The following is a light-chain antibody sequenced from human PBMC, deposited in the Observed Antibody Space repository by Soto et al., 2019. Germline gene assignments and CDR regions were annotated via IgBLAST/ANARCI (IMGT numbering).Light chain of an antibody. CDR2: DVS. V-gene: IGLV2-14*01. J-gene: IGLJ2*01. CDR3: SSYTRSSTLDVV. CDR1: SSDVGGYNY. Sequence: QSALTQPASVSGSPGQSITISCTGTSSDVGGYNYVSWYQQHPGKAPKLMIYDVSNRPSGVSNRFSGSKSGNTASLTISGLQPEDEDDYYCSSYTRSSTLDVVFGGGTKLTVL.